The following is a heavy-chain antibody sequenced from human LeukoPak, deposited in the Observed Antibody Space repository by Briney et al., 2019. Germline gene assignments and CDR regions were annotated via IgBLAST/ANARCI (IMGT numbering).Heavy chain of an antibody. Sequence: PGRSLGLSCAASGFTFSSYGMHWVRQAPGKGLEWVAVIWYDGSNKYYADSVKGRFTISRDNSKNTLYLQMNSLRAEDTAVYYCARDPTVVGYYYGMDVWGQGTTVTVSS. D-gene: IGHD4-23*01. CDR3: ARDPTVVGYYYGMDV. CDR2: IWYDGSNK. V-gene: IGHV3-33*01. J-gene: IGHJ6*02. CDR1: GFTFSSYG.